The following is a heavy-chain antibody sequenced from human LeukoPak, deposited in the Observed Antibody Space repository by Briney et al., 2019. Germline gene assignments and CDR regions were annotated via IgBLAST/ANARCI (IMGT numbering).Heavy chain of an antibody. J-gene: IGHJ4*02. Sequence: ASVKVSCKASGYTFTGYYMHWVRQAPGQRLEWMGWINPNSGGTNYAQKFQGRVTMTRDTSISTAYMELSRLRSDDTAVYYCAILTMVRGVIITDGDYWSQGTLVTVSS. CDR2: INPNSGGT. CDR3: AILTMVRGVIITDGDY. D-gene: IGHD3-10*01. CDR1: GYTFTGYY. V-gene: IGHV1-2*02.